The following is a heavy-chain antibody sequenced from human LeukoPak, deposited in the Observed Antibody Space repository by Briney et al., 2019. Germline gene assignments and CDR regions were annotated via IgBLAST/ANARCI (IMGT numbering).Heavy chain of an antibody. J-gene: IGHJ5*02. CDR1: GGSISSGGYY. CDR3: ARLEDNWLDP. CDR2: IYYSGST. D-gene: IGHD5-24*01. Sequence: SETLSLTCTVSGGSISSGGYYWSWIRQHPGKGLEWIGYIYYSGSTYYNPSLKSRVTISVDTSKNQFSLKLSSVTAADTAVYYCARLEDNWLDPWGQGTLVTVSS. V-gene: IGHV4-31*03.